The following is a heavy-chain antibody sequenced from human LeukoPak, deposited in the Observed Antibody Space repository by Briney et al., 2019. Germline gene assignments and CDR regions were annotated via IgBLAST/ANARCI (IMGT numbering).Heavy chain of an antibody. D-gene: IGHD2-2*02. Sequence: PGGSLRLSCAASGFTFSSSAMSWVRQAPGKGLEWVSSITDSGDGTYYADSVKGRFTISRDNSKNTLYLQMSSLRAEDTAVYYCAKSLRSIVVVPAAIDYWGQGTLVTVSS. V-gene: IGHV3-23*01. CDR1: GFTFSSSA. CDR2: ITDSGDGT. CDR3: AKSLRSIVVVPAAIDY. J-gene: IGHJ4*02.